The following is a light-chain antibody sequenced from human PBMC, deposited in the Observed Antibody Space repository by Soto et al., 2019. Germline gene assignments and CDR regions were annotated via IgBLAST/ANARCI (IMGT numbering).Light chain of an antibody. CDR1: SSNIGAGYD. CDR2: GNS. Sequence: QSVLTQPPSVSGAPGQRVTISCTGSSSNIGAGYDVHWYQQLPGTAPKLLIYGNSNRPSGVPVRFSGSKSGTSASLAITGLQAEDEADYYCQSYDSSLSVSYVFGTGTKLTVL. V-gene: IGLV1-40*01. J-gene: IGLJ1*01. CDR3: QSYDSSLSVSYV.